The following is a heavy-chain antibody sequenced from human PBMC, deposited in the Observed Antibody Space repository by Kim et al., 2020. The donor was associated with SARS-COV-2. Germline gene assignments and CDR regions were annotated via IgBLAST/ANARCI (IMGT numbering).Heavy chain of an antibody. CDR2: ISSNGGST. Sequence: GGSLRLSCAASGFTFSSYAMHWVRQAPGKGLEYVSAISSNGGSTYYANSVKGRFTISRDNSKNTLYLQMSSLRAEDMAVYYCARDRKGWKVAATFYYYYYGMDVWGQGTTVTVSS. D-gene: IGHD2-15*01. V-gene: IGHV3-64*01. CDR3: ARDRKGWKVAATFYYYYYGMDV. CDR1: GFTFSSYA. J-gene: IGHJ6*02.